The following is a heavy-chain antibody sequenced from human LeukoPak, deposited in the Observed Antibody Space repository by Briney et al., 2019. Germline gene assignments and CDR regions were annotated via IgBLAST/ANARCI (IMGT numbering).Heavy chain of an antibody. CDR2: IYKIGTT. D-gene: IGHD4-17*01. CDR1: GDSVTGYF. V-gene: IGHV4-59*08. J-gene: IGHJ4*02. Sequence: PSETLSLTCTVFGDSVTGYFLNWVRQPPGKGLEWIGHIYKIGTTNYNPSLKSRLTISADTSKNQFSLRLSSVTAADTAVYYCARHYGDYVYFDYWGQGTLVTVSS. CDR3: ARHYGDYVYFDY.